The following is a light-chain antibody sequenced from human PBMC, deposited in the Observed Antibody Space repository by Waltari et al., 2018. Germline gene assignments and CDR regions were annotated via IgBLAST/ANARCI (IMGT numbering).Light chain of an antibody. CDR2: DAS. CDR3: QQYDNLVT. CDR1: QDISNY. V-gene: IGKV1-33*01. Sequence: DIQMTQSPSSLSASVGDRVTITCQASQDISNYLNWYQQKPGKAPKLLIYDASNLETGVPSRFSGSESGTDFTFTISSLQPEDIATYYCQQYDNLVTFGPGTKVDIK. J-gene: IGKJ3*01.